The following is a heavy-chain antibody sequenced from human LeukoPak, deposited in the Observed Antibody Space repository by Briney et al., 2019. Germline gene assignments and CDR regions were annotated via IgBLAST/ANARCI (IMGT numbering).Heavy chain of an antibody. CDR2: IYYSGST. D-gene: IGHD6-25*01. CDR3: ARVMGSVWAILFDP. CDR1: GGSISSYY. V-gene: IGHV4-59*01. J-gene: IGHJ5*02. Sequence: PSETLSLTCTVSGGSISSYYWSWIRQPPGKGLEWIGYIYYSGSTNYNPSLKSRVTISVDTSKNQFSLKLSSVTAADTAVYYCARVMGSVWAILFDPWGRGTLVTVSS.